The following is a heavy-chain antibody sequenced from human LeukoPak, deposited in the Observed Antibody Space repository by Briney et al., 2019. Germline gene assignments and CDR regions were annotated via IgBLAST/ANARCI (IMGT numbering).Heavy chain of an antibody. D-gene: IGHD1-26*01. V-gene: IGHV3-53*01. CDR3: ARGSSGSFSFIDY. Sequence: PGGSLRLSCAASGFTVSNNYMTWVRQAPGKGLEWVSVIYSGGTTYYADSVKGRFTISRDISKNTVYLQMNSLRAEDTAVYYCARGSSGSFSFIDYWGQGTLVTVSS. CDR1: GFTVSNNY. CDR2: IYSGGTT. J-gene: IGHJ4*02.